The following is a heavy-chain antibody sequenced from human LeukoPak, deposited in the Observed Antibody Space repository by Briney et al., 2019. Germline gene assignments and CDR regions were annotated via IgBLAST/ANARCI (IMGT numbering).Heavy chain of an antibody. CDR2: LSGNGGST. V-gene: IGHV3-64D*06. CDR1: GFTFTSYA. CDR3: VKGGLYSGAYYGH. J-gene: IGHJ4*02. D-gene: IGHD1-26*01. Sequence: GGSLRLSCSRSGFTFTSYAIHWVRQAPGKGLEYVSSLSGNGGSTYYADSVNGSFTISRDNSKNHVYLQMSSLRDDDTAFYYCVKGGLYSGAYYGHWGQGTLVTVS.